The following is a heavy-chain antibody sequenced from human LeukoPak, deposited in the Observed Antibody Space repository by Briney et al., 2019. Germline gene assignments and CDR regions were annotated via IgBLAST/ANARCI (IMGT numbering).Heavy chain of an antibody. CDR1: GFTFSSTW. V-gene: IGHV3-7*05. CDR2: ISQDASEK. CDR3: ARDKGGKDY. J-gene: IGHJ4*02. D-gene: IGHD3-16*01. Sequence: PGGSLRLSCATSGFTFSSTWMTWVRQAPGKGLEWVANISQDASEKYYVDSVRGRFTISRDNAKNSLFLQMNSLRVEDTAVYYCARDKGGKDYWGQGTLVTVSS.